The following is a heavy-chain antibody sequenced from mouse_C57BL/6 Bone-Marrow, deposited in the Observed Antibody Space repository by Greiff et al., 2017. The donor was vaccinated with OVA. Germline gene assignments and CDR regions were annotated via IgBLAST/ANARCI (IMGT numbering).Heavy chain of an antibody. CDR3: ARSGGRGFAY. J-gene: IGHJ3*01. Sequence: VQLQQPGAELVKPGASVKLSCKASGYTFTSYWMHWVKQRPGQGLEWIGDIYPGSGSTNYNEKFKSKATLTVDTSSSTAYMQLSSLTSEDSAVYYCARSGGRGFAYWGQGTLVTVSA. CDR2: IYPGSGST. D-gene: IGHD3-3*01. V-gene: IGHV1-55*01. CDR1: GYTFTSYW.